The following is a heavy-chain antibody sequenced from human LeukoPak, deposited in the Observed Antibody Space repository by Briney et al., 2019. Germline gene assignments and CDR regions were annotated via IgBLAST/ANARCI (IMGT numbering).Heavy chain of an antibody. Sequence: GGSLRLSCAASGFTFSSYTIHWVRQAPGKGLEWVSSISSSSSYIYYADSVKGRFTISRDNAKNSLYLQMNSLRAEDTAVYYCARRGSGYTEPIDYWGQGALVTVSS. D-gene: IGHD5-12*01. CDR2: ISSSSSYI. CDR3: ARRGSGYTEPIDY. J-gene: IGHJ4*02. CDR1: GFTFSSYT. V-gene: IGHV3-21*01.